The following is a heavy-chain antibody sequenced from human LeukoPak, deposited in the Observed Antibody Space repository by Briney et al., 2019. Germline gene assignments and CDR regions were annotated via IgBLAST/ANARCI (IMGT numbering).Heavy chain of an antibody. J-gene: IGHJ4*02. CDR1: VLDLSFFS. CDR3: ARPRGCGSARCDNFDY. V-gene: IGHV3-7*01. Sequence: GGSLRLSCVVSVLDLSFFSMRWVRQAPGRGVEWVANMDEYGSDIFYVESVTGRFIFSRANARTTLYLQMNNLRAEDTAVYYCARPRGCGSARCDNFDYWGQGTLVTVSS. CDR2: MDEYGSDI. D-gene: IGHD2-2*01.